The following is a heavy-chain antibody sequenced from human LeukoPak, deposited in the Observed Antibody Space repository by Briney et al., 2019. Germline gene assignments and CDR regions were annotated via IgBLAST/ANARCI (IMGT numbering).Heavy chain of an antibody. D-gene: IGHD3-3*01. Sequence: QPGGSLRLSCAASGFTFSTYAMSWVRQAPGKGLEWVSTISGSGANTYYADSVRGRFTISRDNSKNTLYLHMNSLRAEDTAVYYCAKERADYTNPYYFDYWGQGTLVTVSS. CDR2: ISGSGANT. CDR1: GFTFSTYA. V-gene: IGHV3-23*01. J-gene: IGHJ4*02. CDR3: AKERADYTNPYYFDY.